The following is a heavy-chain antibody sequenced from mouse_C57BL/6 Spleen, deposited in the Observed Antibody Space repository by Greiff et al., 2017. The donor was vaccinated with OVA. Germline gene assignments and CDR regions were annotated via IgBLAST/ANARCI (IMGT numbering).Heavy chain of an antibody. J-gene: IGHJ2*01. D-gene: IGHD2-4*01. CDR1: GFTFSSYG. CDR3: ARSTMITTTVFDY. CDR2: ISSGGSYT. Sequence: EVKLVESGGDLVKPGGSLKLSCAASGFTFSSYGMSWVRQTPDKRLEWVATISSGGSYTYYPDSVKGRFTISRDNAKNTLYLQMSSLKSEDTAMYYCARSTMITTTVFDYWGQGTTLTVSS. V-gene: IGHV5-6*01.